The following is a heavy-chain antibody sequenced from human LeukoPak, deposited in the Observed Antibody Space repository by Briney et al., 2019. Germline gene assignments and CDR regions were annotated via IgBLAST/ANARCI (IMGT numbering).Heavy chain of an antibody. CDR1: GFTFDDYA. J-gene: IGHJ4*02. D-gene: IGHD6-13*01. Sequence: GGSLRLSCAASGFTFDDYAMHWVRQAPGKGLEWVSGISWNSGSIGYADSVKGRFTISRDNAKNSLYLQMNSLRAEDTALYYCAKAYSSSWTYYFDYWGQGTLVTVSS. CDR2: ISWNSGSI. CDR3: AKAYSSSWTYYFDY. V-gene: IGHV3-9*01.